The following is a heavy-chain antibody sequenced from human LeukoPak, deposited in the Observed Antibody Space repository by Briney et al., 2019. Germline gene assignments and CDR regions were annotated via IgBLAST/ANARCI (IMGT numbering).Heavy chain of an antibody. V-gene: IGHV3-23*01. CDR3: AKRPDRSYYDRTGYYYFDY. J-gene: IGHJ4*02. CDR2: IGGLGGST. CDR1: GFTFSSYA. D-gene: IGHD3-22*01. Sequence: GGSLRLPCAASGFTFSSYAMSWVRQAPGKGLEWVSSIGGLGGSTFYAVSVEGRFTISRDNSKNTLYLQMNSLRAEDTAVYYCAKRPDRSYYDRTGYYYFDYWGQGTLVTVSS.